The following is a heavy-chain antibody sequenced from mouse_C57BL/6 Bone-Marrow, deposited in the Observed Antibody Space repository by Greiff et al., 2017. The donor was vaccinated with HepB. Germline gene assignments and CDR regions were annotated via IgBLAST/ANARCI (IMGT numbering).Heavy chain of an antibody. Sequence: VMLVESGAELARPGASVKLSCKASGYTFTSYGISWVKQRTGQGLEWIGEIYPRSGNTYYNEKFKGKATLTADKSSSKAYMELRSLTSEDSAVDFCARYPYGNYPAWFAYWGQGTLVTVSA. CDR1: GYTFTSYG. CDR3: ARYPYGNYPAWFAY. J-gene: IGHJ3*01. D-gene: IGHD2-1*01. V-gene: IGHV1-81*01. CDR2: IYPRSGNT.